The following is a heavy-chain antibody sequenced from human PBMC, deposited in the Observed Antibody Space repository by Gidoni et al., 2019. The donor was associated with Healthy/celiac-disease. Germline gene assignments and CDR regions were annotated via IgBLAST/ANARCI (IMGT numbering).Heavy chain of an antibody. CDR2: IKSKTDGGTT. J-gene: IGHJ6*02. V-gene: IGHV3-15*01. CDR1: GFNFSNAW. CDR3: TTSLDYDFWSGYWGEV. D-gene: IGHD3-3*01. Sequence: EVQLVESGGGLVKPGGSLRLSCAASGFNFSNAWMSWVRQAPGKGLEGVGRIKSKTDGGTTDYAAPVKGRFTISRDDAKNTLYLQMNSLKTEDTAVYYCTTSLDYDFWSGYWGEVWGQGTTVTVSS.